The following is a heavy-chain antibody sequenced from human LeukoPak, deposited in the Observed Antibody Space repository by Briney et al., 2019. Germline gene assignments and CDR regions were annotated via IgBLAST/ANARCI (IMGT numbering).Heavy chain of an antibody. D-gene: IGHD3-3*01. CDR2: IYHSGST. CDR1: GYSISSGYY. Sequence: YPSETLSLTCTVSGYSISSGYYWGWIRQPPGKGLAWIGSIYHSGSTYYNPSLKRRVTISVDTSKNQFSLKLSSVTAADTAVYYCARDLQTIFGVGKSGWFDPWGQGTLVTVSS. CDR3: ARDLQTIFGVGKSGWFDP. V-gene: IGHV4-38-2*02. J-gene: IGHJ5*02.